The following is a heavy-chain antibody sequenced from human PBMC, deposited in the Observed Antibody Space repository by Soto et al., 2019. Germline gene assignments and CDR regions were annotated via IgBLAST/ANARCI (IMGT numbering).Heavy chain of an antibody. V-gene: IGHV4-39*01. CDR1: GGSISSSSYY. CDR2: IYYSGST. CDR3: ARWTSEWELLNAFDI. J-gene: IGHJ3*02. Sequence: QLQLQESGPGLVKPSETLSLTCTVSGGSISSSSYYWGWIRQPPGKGLEWIGSIYYSGSTYYNPSLKSRVTISVDTSKNQFSLKLSSVTAADTAVYYCARWTSEWELLNAFDIWGQGTMVTVSS. D-gene: IGHD1-26*01.